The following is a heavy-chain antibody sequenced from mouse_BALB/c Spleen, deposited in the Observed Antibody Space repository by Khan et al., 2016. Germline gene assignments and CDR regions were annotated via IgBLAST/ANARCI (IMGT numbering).Heavy chain of an antibody. CDR1: GYSITSDYA. CDR2: ISYSGST. J-gene: IGHJ2*01. CDR3: ARWGYDWICFDY. V-gene: IGHV3-2*02. D-gene: IGHD2-2*01. Sequence: EVQLQESGPGLVKPSQSLSLTCTVTGYSITSDYAWNWIRQFPGNKLEWMGYISYSGSTSYNPSLKSRISITRDTSKNQFFLQLNSVTTEDTATYYCARWGYDWICFDYWGQGTTRTVSS.